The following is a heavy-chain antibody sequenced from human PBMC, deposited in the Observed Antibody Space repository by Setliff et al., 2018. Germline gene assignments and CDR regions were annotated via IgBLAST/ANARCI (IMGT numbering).Heavy chain of an antibody. Sequence: ASVKVSCKASGFTFTDYLINWMRQAPEQGLEWMGRINLNTGNIFYAQEFQGRVTLTRDTSINTAYMELTGLTYDDTAIHYCARDTLTLKDITLFDYWGQGTPVTVS. CDR1: GFTFTDYL. D-gene: IGHD3-9*01. CDR2: INLNTGNI. V-gene: IGHV1-2*02. J-gene: IGHJ4*02. CDR3: ARDTLTLKDITLFDY.